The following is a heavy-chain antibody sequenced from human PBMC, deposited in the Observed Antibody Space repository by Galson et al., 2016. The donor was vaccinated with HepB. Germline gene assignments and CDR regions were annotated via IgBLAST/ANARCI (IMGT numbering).Heavy chain of an antibody. CDR2: IYHSGNT. Sequence: TLSLTCAVSGASIISRDWWTWVRQPPGEGLEWIGQIYHSGNTNYTPSLKSRVTISVDNSKNQLSLKLTSMTAADTAVYYCTRQYSGSHLDYWGQGILVSVSS. D-gene: IGHD1-26*01. CDR3: TRQYSGSHLDY. J-gene: IGHJ4*02. V-gene: IGHV4-4*02. CDR1: GASIISRDW.